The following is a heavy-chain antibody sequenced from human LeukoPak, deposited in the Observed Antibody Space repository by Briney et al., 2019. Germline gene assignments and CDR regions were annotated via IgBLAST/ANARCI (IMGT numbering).Heavy chain of an antibody. Sequence: PGGSLRLSCAASGFTFNHYAMHWVRQAPGKGLEYVSAISSNGGSTYYANSVKGRFTISRDNSKNTLYLQMGSLRAEDMGVYYCARDSIAVSVGAFDIWGQGTMVIVSS. CDR1: GFTFNHYA. D-gene: IGHD2-2*01. CDR2: ISSNGGST. CDR3: ARDSIAVSVGAFDI. J-gene: IGHJ3*02. V-gene: IGHV3-64*01.